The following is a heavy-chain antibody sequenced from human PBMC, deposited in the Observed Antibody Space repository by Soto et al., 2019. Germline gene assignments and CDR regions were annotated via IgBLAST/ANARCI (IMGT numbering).Heavy chain of an antibody. CDR2: ISSSSSTI. CDR1: GFTFSSYS. J-gene: IGHJ2*01. Sequence: GGSLRLSCAASGFTFSSYSMNWVRQAPGKGLEWVSYISSSSSTIYYADSVKGRFTISRDNAKNSLYLQMNSLRDEDTAVYYCARGAHIVVVVAAIRYFDLWGRGTLVTVSS. V-gene: IGHV3-48*02. CDR3: ARGAHIVVVVAAIRYFDL. D-gene: IGHD2-15*01.